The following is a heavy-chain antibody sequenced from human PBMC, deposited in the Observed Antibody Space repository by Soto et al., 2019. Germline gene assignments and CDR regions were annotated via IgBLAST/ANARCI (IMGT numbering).Heavy chain of an antibody. Sequence: NPGGSLRLSCVASGFTFSDYSMSWIRQAPGKGLEWLAFIDSRGRTLSYADSVRGRFTVSRDNAENSVYLQMDSLRADDTAVYYCARQAARNYIDSWGQGNSVTVSS. CDR1: GFTFSDYS. J-gene: IGHJ4*02. CDR3: ARQAARNYIDS. V-gene: IGHV3-11*01. D-gene: IGHD6-6*01. CDR2: IDSRGRTL.